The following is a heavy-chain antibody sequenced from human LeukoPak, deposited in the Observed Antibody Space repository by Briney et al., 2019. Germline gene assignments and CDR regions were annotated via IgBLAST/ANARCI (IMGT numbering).Heavy chain of an antibody. Sequence: GESLKISCKGSGYSFTSYWIGWVRQMPGKGLEWTGIIYPGGSDTRYSPSFQGQVTISADKSISTAYLQWSSLKASDTAMYYCARQSAEVRGVRSWFDPWGQGTLVTVSS. J-gene: IGHJ5*02. D-gene: IGHD3-10*01. V-gene: IGHV5-51*01. CDR2: IYPGGSDT. CDR1: GYSFTSYW. CDR3: ARQSAEVRGVRSWFDP.